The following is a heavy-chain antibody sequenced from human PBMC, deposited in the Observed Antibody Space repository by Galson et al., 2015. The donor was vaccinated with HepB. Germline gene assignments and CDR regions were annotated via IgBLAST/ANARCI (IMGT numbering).Heavy chain of an antibody. J-gene: IGHJ4*02. CDR2: ISYDGINK. D-gene: IGHD5-24*01. CDR3: ASLETREKTTMPFDD. V-gene: IGHV3-30-3*01. Sequence: SLRLSCAASGFTFSNYAFPWVRQAPGKGLEWVALISYDGINKYYADSLKGRFTISRDKSKNTLFLQMNNMRGEDTALYYCASLETREKTTMPFDDWGQGTLLTVS. CDR1: GFTFSNYA.